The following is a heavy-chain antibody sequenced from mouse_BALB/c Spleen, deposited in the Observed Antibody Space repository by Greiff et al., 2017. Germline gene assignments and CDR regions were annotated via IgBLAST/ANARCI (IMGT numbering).Heavy chain of an antibody. CDR3: ARDDGAWFAY. Sequence: EVKVVESGGGLVKPGGSLKLSCAASGFTFSSYAMSWVRQSPEKRLEWVAEISSGGSYTYYPDTVTGRFTISRDNAKNTLYLEMSSLRSEDTAMYYCARDDGAWFAYWGQGTLVTVSA. J-gene: IGHJ3*01. CDR1: GFTFSSYA. D-gene: IGHD2-3*01. V-gene: IGHV5-9-4*01. CDR2: ISSGGSYT.